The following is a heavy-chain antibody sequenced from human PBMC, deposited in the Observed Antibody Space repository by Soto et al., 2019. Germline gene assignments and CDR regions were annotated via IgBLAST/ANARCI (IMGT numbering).Heavy chain of an antibody. D-gene: IGHD3-3*01. CDR1: GGSFSGYY. V-gene: IGHV4-34*01. CDR2: INHSGST. J-gene: IGHJ5*02. Sequence: SETLSLTCAVYGGSFSGYYWSWIRQPPGKGLEWIGEINHSGSTNYNPSLKSRVTISVDTSKNQFSLKLSSVTAADTAVYYCACRYYDFWSENWFDPWGQGTLVTVSS. CDR3: ACRYYDFWSENWFDP.